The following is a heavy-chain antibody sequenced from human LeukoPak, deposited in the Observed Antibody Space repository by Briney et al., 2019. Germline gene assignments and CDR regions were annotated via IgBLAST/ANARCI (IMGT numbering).Heavy chain of an antibody. CDR2: INHSGST. CDR1: GGSFSGYY. J-gene: IGHJ4*02. CDR3: ARRLITFGGVIVTCFDY. D-gene: IGHD3-16*02. Sequence: SETLSLTCAVSGGSFSGYYWSWIRQPPGKGLEWIGEINHSGSTNYNPSLKSRVTISVDTSKNQFSLKLSSVTAADTAVYYCARRLITFGGVIVTCFDYWGRGTLVTVSS. V-gene: IGHV4-34*01.